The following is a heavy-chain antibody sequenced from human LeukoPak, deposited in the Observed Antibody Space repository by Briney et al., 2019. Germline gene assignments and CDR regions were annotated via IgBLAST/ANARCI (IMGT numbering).Heavy chain of an antibody. CDR3: ATSGRRWFDY. J-gene: IGHJ4*02. V-gene: IGHV4-34*01. D-gene: IGHD1-26*01. Sequence: WIGEINHSGSTNYNPSLKSRVTISVDTSKNQFSLKLSSVTAADTAVYYCATSGRRWFDYWGQGTLVTVSS. CDR2: INHSGST.